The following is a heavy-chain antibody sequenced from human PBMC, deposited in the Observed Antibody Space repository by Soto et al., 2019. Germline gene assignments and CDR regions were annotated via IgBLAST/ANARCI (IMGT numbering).Heavy chain of an antibody. J-gene: IGHJ5*02. CDR1: GYTFMYYG. V-gene: IGHV1-18*01. Sequence: QVQLVQSGSEVKKPGASVKVSCKASGYTFMYYGISWVRQAPGQGLEWMGWISPYNGDTNYAQRLQDRVTMTTDTSTSTAYMELRSLRSDDTAVYYCARXQSDNWFDPWGQGTLVTVSS. CDR3: ARXQSDNWFDP. CDR2: ISPYNGDT.